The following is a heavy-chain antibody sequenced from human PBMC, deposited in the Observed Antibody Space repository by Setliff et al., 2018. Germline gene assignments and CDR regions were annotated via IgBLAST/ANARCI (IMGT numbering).Heavy chain of an antibody. Sequence: SETLSLTCIVSDGSLSTYYWSWIRQPPGKGLEFIGYVYYSGTANYSPSHRSRLTISVDTSKNQFSLKLRSVTAADTAVYYCARGGTFRYFDCWGQGAPVTVSS. J-gene: IGHJ4*02. CDR3: ARGGTFRYFDC. V-gene: IGHV4-59*01. D-gene: IGHD5-12*01. CDR2: VYYSGTA. CDR1: DGSLSTYY.